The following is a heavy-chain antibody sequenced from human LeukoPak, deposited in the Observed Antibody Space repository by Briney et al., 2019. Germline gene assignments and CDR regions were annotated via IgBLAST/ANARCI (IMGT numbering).Heavy chain of an antibody. CDR1: GFTFGDYA. J-gene: IGHJ4*02. Sequence: GRSLRLSCAASGFTFGDYAMHWVRQVPGKGPEWVSYISWNGGNINYADSVKGRFTISRDNAKNSLYLQMDSLRSEDMALYYCTKGQWQASDYWGQGALVTIST. V-gene: IGHV3-9*03. CDR3: TKGQWQASDY. D-gene: IGHD6-19*01. CDR2: ISWNGGNI.